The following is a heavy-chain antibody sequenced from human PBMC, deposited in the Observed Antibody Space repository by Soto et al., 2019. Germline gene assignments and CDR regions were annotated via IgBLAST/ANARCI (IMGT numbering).Heavy chain of an antibody. CDR2: IYPGDSDT. CDR3: ARQGTAIFGVAKVDGMDV. CDR1: GYSFTSYW. J-gene: IGHJ6*02. V-gene: IGHV5-51*01. Sequence: RGESLKISCKGSGYSFTSYWIGWVRQMPGKGLEWMGIIYPGDSDTRYSPSFQGQVTISADKSISTAYLQWSSLKASDTAMYYCARQGTAIFGVAKVDGMDVWGQGTTVTVSS. D-gene: IGHD3-3*01.